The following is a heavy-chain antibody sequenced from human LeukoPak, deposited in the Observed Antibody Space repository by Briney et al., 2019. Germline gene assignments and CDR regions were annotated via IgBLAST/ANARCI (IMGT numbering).Heavy chain of an antibody. CDR2: IYTSGST. D-gene: IGHD6-19*01. V-gene: IGHV4-61*02. J-gene: IGHJ4*02. CDR1: GGSISSGSYY. CDR3: ARIDSSGWYKYYFDY. Sequence: SQTLSLTCTVSGGSISSGSYYWSWIRQPAGKGLEWIGRIYTSGSTNYNPSLKSRVTISVDTPKNQFSLKLSSVTAADTAVYYCARIDSSGWYKYYFDYWGQGTLVTVSS.